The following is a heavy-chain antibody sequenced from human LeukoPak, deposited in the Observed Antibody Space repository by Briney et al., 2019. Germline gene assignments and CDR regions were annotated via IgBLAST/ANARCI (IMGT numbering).Heavy chain of an antibody. CDR1: GFTFSSYS. V-gene: IGHV3-21*01. CDR2: ISGSSSYI. CDR3: VREGLFY. Sequence: SGGSLRLSCAASGFTFSSYSVNWVRQAPGKGLEWVSSISGSSSYIYYADSVKGRFTISRDNAKNSLYLQMNSLRAEDTAVYYCVREGLFYWGQGTLVTVPS. J-gene: IGHJ4*02. D-gene: IGHD3-22*01.